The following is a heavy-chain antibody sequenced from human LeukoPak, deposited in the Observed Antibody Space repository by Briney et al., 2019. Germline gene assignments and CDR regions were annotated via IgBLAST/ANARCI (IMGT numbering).Heavy chain of an antibody. Sequence: ASVKVSCKASGYTFTSYAMNWVRQAPGQGLEWMGWINTNTGNPTYAQGFTGRFVFSLDTSVSTAYLQISSLKAEDTAVYYCARDRYPGYDSSGYWSGPDYWGQGTLVTVSS. D-gene: IGHD3-22*01. J-gene: IGHJ4*02. CDR1: GYTFTSYA. V-gene: IGHV7-4-1*02. CDR3: ARDRYPGYDSSGYWSGPDY. CDR2: INTNTGNP.